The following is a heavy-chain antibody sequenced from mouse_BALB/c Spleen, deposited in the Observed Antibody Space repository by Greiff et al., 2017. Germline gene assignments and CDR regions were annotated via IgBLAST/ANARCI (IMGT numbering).Heavy chain of an antibody. J-gene: IGHJ3*01. CDR3: ARHGDGSFAY. V-gene: IGHV5-6*01. CDR1: GFTFSSYG. D-gene: IGHD2-3*01. CDR2: ISSGGSYT. Sequence: EVMLVESGGDLVKPGGSLKLSCAASGFTFSSYGMSWVRQTPDKRLEWVATISSGGSYTYYPDSVKGRFTISRDNAKNTLYLQMSSLKSEDTAMYYCARHGDGSFAYWGQGTLVTVSA.